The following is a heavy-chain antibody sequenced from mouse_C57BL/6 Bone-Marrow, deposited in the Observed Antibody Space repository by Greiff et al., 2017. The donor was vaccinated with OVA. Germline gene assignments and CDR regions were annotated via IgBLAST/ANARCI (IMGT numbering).Heavy chain of an antibody. D-gene: IGHD1-1*01. J-gene: IGHJ1*03. CDR2: IFPGSGST. V-gene: IGHV1-56*01. CDR1: GYTFTSHW. CDR3: ARAPGSSLYWYFDV. Sequence: VKLQESGPELVRPGASVKVSCKAPGYTFTSHWMQWVRQRPGQGLEWIGEIFPGSGSTYYNEKFKGKATLTVDTSSSTAYMQLSSLTSEDSAVYFCARAPGSSLYWYFDVWGTGTTVTVSS.